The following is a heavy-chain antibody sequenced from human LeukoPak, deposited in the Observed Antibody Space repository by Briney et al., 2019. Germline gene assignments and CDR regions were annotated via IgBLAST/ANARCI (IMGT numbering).Heavy chain of an antibody. CDR3: AREGYYGSGSPPSLYFDY. D-gene: IGHD3-10*01. CDR1: GFTFRTYG. Sequence: GGSLRLSCAASGFTFRTYGIHWVRQAPGKGLEWVAVTSSDLNVKLYADSVKGRFTISRDNSRSTLYLQMNSLRPEDTAIYYCAREGYYGSGSPPSLYFDYWGQGTLVTVSS. V-gene: IGHV3-30*03. CDR2: TSSDLNVK. J-gene: IGHJ4*02.